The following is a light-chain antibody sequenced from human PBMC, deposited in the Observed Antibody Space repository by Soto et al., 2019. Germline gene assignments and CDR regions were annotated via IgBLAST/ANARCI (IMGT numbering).Light chain of an antibody. V-gene: IGKV1-27*01. CDR2: AAS. CDR1: QDISHY. CDR3: QKYYFAPLT. Sequence: DVQLTQSPSSLSASVGDRITITCRPSQDISHYLAWYQQKPGKPPRVLIYAASTLQSGVPTRFSGRRSGPDFTLTISSLLPEDVATYYCQKYYFAPLTFGGGIKVEIK. J-gene: IGKJ4*01.